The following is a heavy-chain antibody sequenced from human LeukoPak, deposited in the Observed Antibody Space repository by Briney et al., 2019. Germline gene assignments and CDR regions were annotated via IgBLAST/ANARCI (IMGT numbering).Heavy chain of an antibody. CDR3: ARGNGYSYGFDY. CDR1: GGSISSSNW. D-gene: IGHD5-18*01. Sequence: PSETLSLTCAVSGGSISSSNWWSWVRQSPEQGLEWIGEISHSGSTNYNPSLKSRITISVDKSKNQFSLKLSSVTAADTAVYYCARGNGYSYGFDYWGQGTLVTVSS. V-gene: IGHV4-4*02. CDR2: ISHSGST. J-gene: IGHJ4*02.